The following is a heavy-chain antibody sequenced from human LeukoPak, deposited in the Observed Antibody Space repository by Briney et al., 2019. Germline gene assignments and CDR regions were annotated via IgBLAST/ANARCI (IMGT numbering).Heavy chain of an antibody. Sequence: ASVKVSCKASGGIFSSYAISWVRQAPGQGLEWMGGIIPIFGTANYAQKFQGRVTITADESTSTAYMELSSLRSEDTAVYYCARSQNLITGTTHFDYWGQGTLVTVSS. J-gene: IGHJ4*02. D-gene: IGHD1-20*01. CDR3: ARSQNLITGTTHFDY. V-gene: IGHV1-69*13. CDR1: GGIFSSYA. CDR2: IIPIFGTA.